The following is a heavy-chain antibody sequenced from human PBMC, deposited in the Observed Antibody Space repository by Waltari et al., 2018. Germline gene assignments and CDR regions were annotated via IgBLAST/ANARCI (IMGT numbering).Heavy chain of an antibody. CDR2: ISWEGSTT. CDR3: AKDSRGYSGWVDY. D-gene: IGHD6-19*01. CDR1: GFTFDDYA. Sequence: EVQLVESGGVVVQPGGSLRLSCAASGFTFDDYAMHWVRQAPGKGLEWVSLISWEGSTTSYADSVKGRFTISRDNSKNSLYLQMNSLRAEVNALYYCAKDSRGYSGWVDYWGQGTLVTVSS. V-gene: IGHV3-43D*03. J-gene: IGHJ4*02.